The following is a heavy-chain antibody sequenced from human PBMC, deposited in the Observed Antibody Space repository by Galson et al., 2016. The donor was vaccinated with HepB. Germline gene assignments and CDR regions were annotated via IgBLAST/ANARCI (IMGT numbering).Heavy chain of an antibody. CDR2: VNQSGGT. CDR1: GESFSGS. V-gene: IGHV4-34*01. CDR3: ARGRGHSYGLRSFDY. J-gene: IGHJ4*02. Sequence: SGTLSLTCAVYGESFSGSWSWIRQPPGKELEWIGEVNQSGGTNYNPSLKSRVTISVDTSKNQFSLKLSSVTAADTAVYYCARGRGHSYGLRSFDYWGLGTLVTVSS. D-gene: IGHD5-18*01.